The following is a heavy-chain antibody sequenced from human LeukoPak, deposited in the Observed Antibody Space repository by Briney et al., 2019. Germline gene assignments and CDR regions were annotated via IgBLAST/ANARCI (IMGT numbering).Heavy chain of an antibody. V-gene: IGHV3-74*01. J-gene: IGHJ4*02. D-gene: IGHD3-22*01. CDR2: INSDGGTT. CDR3: ARSSSGYPYYFDY. CDR1: GFTFSSYW. Sequence: PGGSLGLSCTASGFTFSSYWMEWVRQAPGKGLVWVSRINSDGGTTSFADSVKGRFTISRDNAKNTLYLQMNSLRAEDTAVYYCARSSSGYPYYFDYWGQGTLVTVSS.